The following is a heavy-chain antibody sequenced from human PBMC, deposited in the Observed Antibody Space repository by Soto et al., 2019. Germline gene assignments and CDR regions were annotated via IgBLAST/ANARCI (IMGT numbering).Heavy chain of an antibody. V-gene: IGHV3-23*01. J-gene: IGHJ4*02. Sequence: GGSLRLSXAASGFTFSSYAMSWVRQAPGKGLEWVSAISGSGGSTYYADSVKGRFTISRDNSKNTLYLQMNSLRAEDTAVYYCAKDRGAARLKYWGQGTLVTVSS. D-gene: IGHD6-6*01. CDR3: AKDRGAARLKY. CDR1: GFTFSSYA. CDR2: ISGSGGST.